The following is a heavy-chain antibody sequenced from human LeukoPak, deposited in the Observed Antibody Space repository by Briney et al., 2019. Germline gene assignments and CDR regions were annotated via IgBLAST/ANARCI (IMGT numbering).Heavy chain of an antibody. Sequence: ASVMVSCKASGYTFIRYAVHWGRQAPGPRLEWMGWINAANGNTKYSQKFQGRVTITRDTSASTAYMELSSLRSEDTAVYFCARGNWNDCLDYWGRGTVVTVSS. J-gene: IGHJ4*02. V-gene: IGHV1-3*01. CDR2: INAANGNT. D-gene: IGHD1-1*01. CDR1: GYTFIRYA. CDR3: ARGNWNDCLDY.